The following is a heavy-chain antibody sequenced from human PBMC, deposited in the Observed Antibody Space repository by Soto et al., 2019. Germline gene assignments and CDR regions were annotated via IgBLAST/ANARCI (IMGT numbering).Heavy chain of an antibody. Sequence: EVQLSESGGSLVQPGGSLRSSCAASKLTLGSSAMSWVPKAPGKGLEWVSSIRGDVGGTLYADSVKGRFTISKDLSKNTLFLQMNSLRAEDTAIYYCAKCSVGTVRSSGWCNWLDPWGQGTLVTVSS. CDR1: KLTLGSSA. J-gene: IGHJ5*02. D-gene: IGHD6-19*01. V-gene: IGHV3-23*01. CDR3: AKCSVGTVRSSGWCNWLDP. CDR2: IRGDVGGT.